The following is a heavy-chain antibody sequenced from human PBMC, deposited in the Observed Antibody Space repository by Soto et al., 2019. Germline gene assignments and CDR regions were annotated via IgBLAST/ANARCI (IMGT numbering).Heavy chain of an antibody. CDR3: AGDQSSRYYYDSSGYYPDAFDI. V-gene: IGHV3-48*01. CDR2: ISSSSGTI. CDR1: GFTFSSCS. D-gene: IGHD3-22*01. J-gene: IGHJ3*02. Sequence: GGSLRLSCAASGFTFSSCSMNWVRQAPGKGLEWVSYISSSSGTIYYADSVKGRFTISRDNAKNSLYLQMDSLRGEDTAVYYCAGDQSSRYYYDSSGYYPDAFDIWGQGTMVTVSS.